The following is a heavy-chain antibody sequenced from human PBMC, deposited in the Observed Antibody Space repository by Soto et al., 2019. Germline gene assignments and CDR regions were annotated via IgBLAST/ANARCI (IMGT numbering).Heavy chain of an antibody. CDR2: IYWDDDK. CDR3: AHRVLRTVFGLVTTTAIYFDF. Sequence: QITLNESGPTVVRPTETLTLTCSFSGFSLTTSGVGVGWIRQSPGQAPERLALIYWDDDKRYSASLKSSLTITKDTCKNEVVLTVSDLDPTDTATYYCAHRVLRTVFGLVTTTAIYFDFWGQGTPVAVSS. J-gene: IGHJ4*02. D-gene: IGHD3-3*01. V-gene: IGHV2-5*02. CDR1: GFSLTTSGVG.